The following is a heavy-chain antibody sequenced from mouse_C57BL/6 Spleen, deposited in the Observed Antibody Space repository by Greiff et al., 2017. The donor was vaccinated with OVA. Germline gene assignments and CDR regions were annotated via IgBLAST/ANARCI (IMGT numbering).Heavy chain of an antibody. V-gene: IGHV1-82*01. Sequence: VQLQQSGPELVKPGASVKISCKASGYAFSSSWMNWVKQRPGKGLEWIGRIYPGDGDTNYNGKFKGKATLTADKSSSTAYMQLSSLTSEHSAVYFCARGGYYDYLYAMDYWGQGTSVTVSS. CDR1: GYAFSSSW. CDR2: IYPGDGDT. D-gene: IGHD2-4*01. J-gene: IGHJ4*01. CDR3: ARGGYYDYLYAMDY.